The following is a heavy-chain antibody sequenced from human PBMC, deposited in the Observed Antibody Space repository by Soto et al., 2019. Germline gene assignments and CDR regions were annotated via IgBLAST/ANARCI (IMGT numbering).Heavy chain of an antibody. CDR1: GGSISSGGYY. CDR3: ARVSTAMVTSSYYYYMDV. D-gene: IGHD5-18*01. Sequence: SETLSLTCTVSGGSISSGGYYWSWIRQHPGKGLEWIGYIYYSGSTYYNPSLKSRVTISVDTSKNQFSLKLSSVTAADTAVYYCARVSTAMVTSSYYYYMDVWGKGTTVTVSS. J-gene: IGHJ6*03. CDR2: IYYSGST. V-gene: IGHV4-31*03.